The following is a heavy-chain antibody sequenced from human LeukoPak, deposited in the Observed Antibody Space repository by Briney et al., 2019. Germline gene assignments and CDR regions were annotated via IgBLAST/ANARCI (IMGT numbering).Heavy chain of an antibody. CDR3: ARALTGFIPGN. Sequence: GGSLRLSCATSGFIFGNYRMHWVRQAPGKGLVWVSRINSDGSGTDYAESVKGRFTISRDNAKNSLYLQMNSLRAEDTAVYYCARALTGFIPGNWGQGTLVTVSS. V-gene: IGHV3-74*01. J-gene: IGHJ4*02. D-gene: IGHD3-9*01. CDR2: INSDGSGT. CDR1: GFIFGNYR.